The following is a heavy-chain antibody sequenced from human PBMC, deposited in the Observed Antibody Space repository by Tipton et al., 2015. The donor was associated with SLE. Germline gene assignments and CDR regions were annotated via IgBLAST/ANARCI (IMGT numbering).Heavy chain of an antibody. CDR2: IYHRGST. D-gene: IGHD6-6*01. CDR1: GGSISSSNW. Sequence: TLSLTCAVSGGSISSSNWWSWVRQPPGKGLEWIGEIYHRGSTNYNPSLKSRVTISVDKSKNQFSLKLSSVTAADTAVYYCAGEVGAARPFDLWGRGTLVTVSS. J-gene: IGHJ2*01. V-gene: IGHV4-4*02. CDR3: AGEVGAARPFDL.